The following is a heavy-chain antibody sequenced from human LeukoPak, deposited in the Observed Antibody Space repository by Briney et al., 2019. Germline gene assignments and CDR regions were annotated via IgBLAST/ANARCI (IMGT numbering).Heavy chain of an antibody. V-gene: IGHV3-23*01. CDR1: GFTFSSYA. Sequence: GGSLRLSCAASGFTFSSYAMSWVRQAPGKGLEWVSAISGSGGSTYYAASVKGRFTISRDNSKNTLYLQMNSLRAEDTAVYYCAKGDIVVVPAAMVRYYGMDVWGKGTTVTVSS. D-gene: IGHD2-2*01. CDR2: ISGSGGST. J-gene: IGHJ6*04. CDR3: AKGDIVVVPAAMVRYYGMDV.